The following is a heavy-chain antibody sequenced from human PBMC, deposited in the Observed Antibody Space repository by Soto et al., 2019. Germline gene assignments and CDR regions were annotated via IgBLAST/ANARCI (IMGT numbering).Heavy chain of an antibody. CDR1: GFTFSTSW. CDR2: INEDGSTR. CDR3: VRREQFDF. V-gene: IGHV3-7*01. D-gene: IGHD1-26*01. Sequence: TGGXLRLSCAASGFTFSTSWMSWVRQAPGKGLEWVANINEDGSTRYYVDSVKGRFTISRDNAKNSLYLQMNSLRAEDTAVYYCVRREQFDFWGRGTLVTVSS. J-gene: IGHJ4*02.